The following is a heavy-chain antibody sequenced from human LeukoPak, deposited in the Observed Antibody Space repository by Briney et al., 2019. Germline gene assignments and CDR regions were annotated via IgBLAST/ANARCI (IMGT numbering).Heavy chain of an antibody. V-gene: IGHV3-48*01. Sequence: GGSLRLSCAASGFTFSSYSMNWVRQAPGKGLEWVSYISSSSSSTIYYADSVKGRFTISRDNAKNSLYLQMNSLRAEDTAVYYCARRCEYCSGGSRSKSFDYWGQGTLVTVSS. J-gene: IGHJ4*02. D-gene: IGHD2-15*01. CDR2: ISSSSSSTI. CDR3: ARRCEYCSGGSRSKSFDY. CDR1: GFTFSSYS.